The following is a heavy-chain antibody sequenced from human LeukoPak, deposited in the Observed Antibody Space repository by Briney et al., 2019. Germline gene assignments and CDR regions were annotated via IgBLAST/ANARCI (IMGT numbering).Heavy chain of an antibody. V-gene: IGHV3-30-3*01. D-gene: IGHD2-8*01. Sequence: GGSLRLSCAASGFTFSSYAMHWVRQAPGKGLEWEAVISYDGSNKYYADSVKGRFTISRDNSKNTLYLQMNSLRAEDTAVYYCARLDIVLIGGLDPWGQGTLVTVSS. J-gene: IGHJ5*02. CDR1: GFTFSSYA. CDR3: ARLDIVLIGGLDP. CDR2: ISYDGSNK.